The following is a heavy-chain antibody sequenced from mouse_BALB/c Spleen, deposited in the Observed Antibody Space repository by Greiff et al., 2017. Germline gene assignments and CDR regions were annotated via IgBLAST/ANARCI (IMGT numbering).Heavy chain of an antibody. CDR1: GYTFTDYE. CDR2: IDPETGGT. CDR3: TRSRVPYDDDVEGYFDD. J-gene: IGHJ2*01. D-gene: IGHD2-4*01. V-gene: IGHV1-15*01. Sequence: QVQLQQSGAELVRPGASVTLSCKASGYTFTDYEMHWVRQTPVHGLEWIGAIDPETGGTAYNQKFKGKATLTADKSSSTAYMELRSLTSEDSAVYYCTRSRVPYDDDVEGYFDDWGQGTTLTVSA.